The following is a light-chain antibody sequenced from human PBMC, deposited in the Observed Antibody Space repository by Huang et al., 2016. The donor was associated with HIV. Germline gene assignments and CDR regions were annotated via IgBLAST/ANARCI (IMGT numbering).Light chain of an antibody. CDR2: WAL. Sequence: DIIMTQSPDSLAVSLGERATLNCRSSQSAYSSSTSKDYMAWFQQKPGQPPRLLLFWALTREAGVPDRFTGSGSGTHFTLTIASLEAEDAAIYYCQQYYSSPQTFGQGTRVEVK. V-gene: IGKV4-1*01. J-gene: IGKJ1*01. CDR3: QQYYSSPQT. CDR1: QSAYSSSTSKDY.